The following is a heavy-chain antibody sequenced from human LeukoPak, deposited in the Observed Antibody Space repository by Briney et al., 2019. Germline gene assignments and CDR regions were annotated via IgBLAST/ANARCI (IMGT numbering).Heavy chain of an antibody. J-gene: IGHJ6*03. CDR1: GGTFSSYA. Sequence: ASVKVSCKASGGTFSSYAISWVRQAPGQGLERMGWISAYNGNTNYAQKLQGRVTMTTDTSTSTAYMELRSLRSDDTAVYYCARDSSGSYYTYYYYYMDVWGKGTTVTVSS. V-gene: IGHV1-18*01. CDR3: ARDSSGSYYTYYYYYMDV. CDR2: ISAYNGNT. D-gene: IGHD3-10*01.